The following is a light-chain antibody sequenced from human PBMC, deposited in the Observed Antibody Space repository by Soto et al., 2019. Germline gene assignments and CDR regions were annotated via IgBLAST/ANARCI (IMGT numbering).Light chain of an antibody. Sequence: DIQMTQSPSSLSASVGDRVTITCRASQSISSYLNWYQQKPGKAPKLLIYAASSLQSGVPSRFGGSGSGTDFTLTISSLQPEDFATYYCQQSYTFGPGTKVDIK. CDR3: QQSYT. V-gene: IGKV1-39*01. CDR1: QSISSY. J-gene: IGKJ3*01. CDR2: AAS.